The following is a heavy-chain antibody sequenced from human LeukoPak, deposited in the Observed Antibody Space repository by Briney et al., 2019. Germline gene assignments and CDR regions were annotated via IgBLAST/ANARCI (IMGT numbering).Heavy chain of an antibody. D-gene: IGHD2-15*01. CDR2: ISTYDGGT. J-gene: IGHJ4*02. CDR3: ARDVLNRCIGGICPIDD. V-gene: IGHV1-18*04. CDR1: GYTFTRNG. Sequence: ASVKVSCKASGYTFTRNGITWVRQAPGQGLEWMGWISTYDGGTYYAQKFQGRVTMTRDTSTNTAYMELRGLRSDDTALYYCARDVLNRCIGGICPIDDWGQGTLVTVSS.